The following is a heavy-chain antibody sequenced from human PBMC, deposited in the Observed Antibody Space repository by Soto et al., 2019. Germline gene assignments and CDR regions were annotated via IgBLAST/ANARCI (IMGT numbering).Heavy chain of an antibody. CDR2: INWNSGSI. V-gene: IGHV3-9*01. Sequence: PGGSLRLSCAASGFTFDDYAMHWVRQAPGKGLEWVSGINWNSGSIVYADSVKGRFTISRDNAKNSLYVQMNSLRAEDTAFYYCAKDRGYNLIRGPDYWGQGTLVTVSS. CDR3: AKDRGYNLIRGPDY. CDR1: GFTFDDYA. D-gene: IGHD5-12*01. J-gene: IGHJ4*02.